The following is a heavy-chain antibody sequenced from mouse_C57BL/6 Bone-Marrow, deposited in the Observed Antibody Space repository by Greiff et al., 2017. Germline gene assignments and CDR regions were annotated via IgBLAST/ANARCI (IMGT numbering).Heavy chain of an antibody. CDR1: GYTFTTYP. CDR3: ARGITTVVAPYYAMDY. Sequence: QVQLQQSGAELVKPGASVQMSCKASGYTFTTYPIEWMKQNHGKSLEWIGNFHPYNDDTKYNEKFKGKSTLTVEKSSSTVYLELSRLTSDDSAVYYGARGITTVVAPYYAMDYWGQGTSVTVSS. J-gene: IGHJ4*01. CDR2: FHPYNDDT. V-gene: IGHV1-47*01. D-gene: IGHD1-1*01.